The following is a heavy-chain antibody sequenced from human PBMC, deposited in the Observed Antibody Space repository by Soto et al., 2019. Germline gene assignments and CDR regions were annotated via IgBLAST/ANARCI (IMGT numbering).Heavy chain of an antibody. Sequence: QVQLVESGGGVVQPGRSLRLSCAASGFTFSSYAMHWVRQAPGKGLEWVAVISYDGSNKYYADSVKGRFTISRDNSKNTLYLQMNSVRAEDTAVYYCARDKRDLRFLEWSYYFDCWGQGTLVTVSS. V-gene: IGHV3-30-3*01. CDR2: ISYDGSNK. D-gene: IGHD3-3*01. CDR1: GFTFSSYA. J-gene: IGHJ4*02. CDR3: ARDKRDLRFLEWSYYFDC.